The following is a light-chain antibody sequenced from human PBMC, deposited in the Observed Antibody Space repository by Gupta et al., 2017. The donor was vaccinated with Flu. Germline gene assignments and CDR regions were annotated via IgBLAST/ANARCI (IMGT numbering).Light chain of an antibody. V-gene: IGLV7-43*01. CDR2: STT. CDR1: TGAVTSVHY. Sequence: QTVVTHDLSLPGSPVGAVTLPCPSSTGAVTSVHYPNWLQKNPGQAPRTLIYSTTNKHSWTPARFSGSLLGGKAALTLSDAQPEDEAEYYCLLYCRCQGVFGGGTKVTVI. CDR3: LLYCRCQGV. J-gene: IGLJ3*02.